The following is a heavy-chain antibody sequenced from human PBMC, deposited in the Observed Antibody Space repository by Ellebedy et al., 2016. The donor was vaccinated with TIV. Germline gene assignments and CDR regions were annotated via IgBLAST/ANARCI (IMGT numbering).Heavy chain of an antibody. CDR1: GFTFSSYA. D-gene: IGHD6-19*01. CDR2: LSSDGTNT. Sequence: GESLKISCSASGFTFSSYAMHWVRQAPGKGLEYVSALSSDGTNTYSADSVKGYFIISRDNSKNTLYLQMSTLRAEDTAVYYCVRKGVTGWGPYYFDFWGLGTLVTVSS. CDR3: VRKGVTGWGPYYFDF. V-gene: IGHV3-64D*06. J-gene: IGHJ4*02.